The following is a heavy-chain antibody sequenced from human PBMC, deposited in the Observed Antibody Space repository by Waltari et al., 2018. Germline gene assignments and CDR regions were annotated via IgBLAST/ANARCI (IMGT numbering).Heavy chain of an antibody. Sequence: EVQLLESGGGLVQPGGSLRLSCAASGFTFSRSAMSWVRQAPGKGLEWVSGIRGSGDRTDDADSVKVRFTISRDNSKNTLSLQMNSLRVEDTAIYYCAKGANPQHPYHFENWGQGTLVTVSS. V-gene: IGHV3-23*01. CDR1: GFTFSRSA. CDR2: IRGSGDRT. CDR3: AKGANPQHPYHFEN. J-gene: IGHJ4*02.